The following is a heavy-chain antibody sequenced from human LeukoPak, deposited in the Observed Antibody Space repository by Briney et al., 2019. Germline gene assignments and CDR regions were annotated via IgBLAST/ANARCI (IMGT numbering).Heavy chain of an antibody. CDR3: ARDMARGVITYVDY. V-gene: IGHV4-38-2*02. CDR1: GYSISSGYY. J-gene: IGHJ4*02. CDR2: IYHSRST. Sequence: PSETLSLTCTVSGYSISSGYYWGWIRQPPGKGLEWIGSIYHSRSTYYNPSLKSRVTISVDTSKNQFSLKLSSVTAADTAVYYCARDMARGVITYVDYWGQGTLVTVSS. D-gene: IGHD3-10*01.